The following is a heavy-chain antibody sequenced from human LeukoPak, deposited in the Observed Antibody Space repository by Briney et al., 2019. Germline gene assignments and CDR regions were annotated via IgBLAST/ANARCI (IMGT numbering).Heavy chain of an antibody. V-gene: IGHV4-39*07. J-gene: IGHJ5*02. CDR2: IYYSGST. Sequence: PSETLSLTCTVSGGSISSSSYYWGWIRQPPGTGLEWIGSIYYSGSTYYNPSLKSRVTISVDTSKNQFSLKLSSVTAADTAVYYCARVVTMMYNWFDPWGQGTLVTVSS. CDR1: GGSISSSSYY. D-gene: IGHD3-22*01. CDR3: ARVVTMMYNWFDP.